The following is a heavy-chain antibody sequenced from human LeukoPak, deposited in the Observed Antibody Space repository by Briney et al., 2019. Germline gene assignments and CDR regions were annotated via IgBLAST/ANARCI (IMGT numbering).Heavy chain of an antibody. CDR1: GGSINSGSYY. J-gene: IGHJ4*02. CDR3: ARAGIGEFLDS. Sequence: SETLSLTCTVSGGSINSGSYYWSWIRQPPGKGLEWIGFIHHSGNTNYNPSLKSRVTISHDTSKNQFSLNLNSVTAADTAVYYCARAGIGEFLDSWGQGTLVTVSS. V-gene: IGHV4-61*01. D-gene: IGHD3-10*01. CDR2: IHHSGNT.